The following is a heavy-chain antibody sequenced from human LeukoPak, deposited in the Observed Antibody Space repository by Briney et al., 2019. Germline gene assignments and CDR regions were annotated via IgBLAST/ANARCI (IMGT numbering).Heavy chain of an antibody. Sequence: GASVKVSCKASGYTFTGYYMHWVRQAPGQGLEWMGWINPNSGGTNYAQKFQGRVTMTRDTSISTAYMELSRLRSDDTAVYYCARWACYYGSGDTYYYGMDVWGQGTTVTVSS. J-gene: IGHJ6*02. CDR3: ARWACYYGSGDTYYYGMDV. CDR2: INPNSGGT. D-gene: IGHD3-10*01. V-gene: IGHV1-2*02. CDR1: GYTFTGYY.